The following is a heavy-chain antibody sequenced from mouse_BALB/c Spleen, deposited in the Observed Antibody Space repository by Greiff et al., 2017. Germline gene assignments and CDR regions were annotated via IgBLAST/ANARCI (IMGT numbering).Heavy chain of an antibody. Sequence: EVMLVESGGGLVQPGGSLRLSCATSGFTFTDYYMSWVRQPPGTALEWLGFIRNKANGYTTEYSASVKGRFTISRDNSQSILYLQMNTLRAEDSATYYCAREGLRYYFDYWGQGTTLTVSS. V-gene: IGHV7-3*02. CDR3: AREGLRYYFDY. D-gene: IGHD1-1*01. CDR1: GFTFTDYY. CDR2: IRNKANGYTT. J-gene: IGHJ2*01.